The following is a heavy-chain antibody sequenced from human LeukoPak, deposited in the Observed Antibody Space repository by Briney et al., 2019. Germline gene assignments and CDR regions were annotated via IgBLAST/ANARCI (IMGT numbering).Heavy chain of an antibody. CDR1: GVNFTNYN. J-gene: IGHJ3*02. V-gene: IGHV3-21*01. Sequence: GGSLRLSCAASGVNFTNYNMNWVRQAPGKGLEWVSSIHSSSGSIYYADSLKGRSTISKDNAKNSLYLQMNSLTAEDTAVYYCARDLAWDAFDIWGQGTMVTVSS. CDR2: IHSSSGSI. CDR3: ARDLAWDAFDI.